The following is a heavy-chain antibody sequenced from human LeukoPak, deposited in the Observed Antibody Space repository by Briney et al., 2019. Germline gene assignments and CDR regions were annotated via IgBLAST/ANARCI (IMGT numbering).Heavy chain of an antibody. CDR3: TRLEQLG. Sequence: PGGSLRLSCAASGFTFSSYAMHWVRQAPGKGLEWVAVISYDGSNKYYADSVKGRFTISRDNSKNTLYLQMNSLKTEDTAVYYCTRLEQLGWGQGTLVTVSS. CDR1: GFTFSSYA. D-gene: IGHD1/OR15-1a*01. V-gene: IGHV3-30-3*01. J-gene: IGHJ4*02. CDR2: ISYDGSNK.